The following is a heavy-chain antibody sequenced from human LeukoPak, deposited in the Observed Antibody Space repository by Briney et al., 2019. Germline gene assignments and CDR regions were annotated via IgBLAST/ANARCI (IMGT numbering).Heavy chain of an antibody. D-gene: IGHD2-15*01. J-gene: IGHJ1*01. CDR3: AKDRSGCSGGSCYLAEYLQH. V-gene: IGHV3-23*01. CDR2: ISGSGGST. CDR1: GFTFSSYA. Sequence: PGGSLRLSCAASGFTFSSYAMSWVRKAPGKGLEWVSAISGSGGSTYYADSVKGRFTISRDNSKNTLYLQMNSLRAEDTAVYYCAKDRSGCSGGSCYLAEYLQHWGQGTLVTVSS.